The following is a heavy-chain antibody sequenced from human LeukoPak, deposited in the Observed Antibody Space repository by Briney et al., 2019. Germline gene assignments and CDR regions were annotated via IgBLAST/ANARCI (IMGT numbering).Heavy chain of an antibody. CDR1: GFTFSSYA. J-gene: IGHJ6*02. D-gene: IGHD3-3*01. Sequence: GRSLRLPCAASGFTFSSYAMHWVRQAPGKGLEWVAVISYDGSNKYYADSAKGRFTISRDNSKNTLYLQMNSLRAEDTAVYYCARDLRFLEWLPPGGGGMDVWGQGTTVTVSS. CDR3: ARDLRFLEWLPPGGGGMDV. V-gene: IGHV3-30-3*01. CDR2: ISYDGSNK.